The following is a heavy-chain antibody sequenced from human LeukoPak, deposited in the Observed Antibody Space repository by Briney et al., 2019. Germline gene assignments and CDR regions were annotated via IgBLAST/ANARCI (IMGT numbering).Heavy chain of an antibody. J-gene: IGHJ4*02. D-gene: IGHD6-19*01. V-gene: IGHV4-34*01. Sequence: SETLSLTCAVYGGSFSGYYWSWIRQPPGKGLEWIGEINHSGSTNYNPSLKSGVTISVDTSKNQFSLKLSSVTAADTAVYYCARAVIAVAGIGFDYWGQGTLVTVSS. CDR1: GGSFSGYY. CDR3: ARAVIAVAGIGFDY. CDR2: INHSGST.